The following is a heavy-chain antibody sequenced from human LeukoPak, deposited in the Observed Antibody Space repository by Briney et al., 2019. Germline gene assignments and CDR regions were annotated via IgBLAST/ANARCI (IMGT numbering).Heavy chain of an antibody. D-gene: IGHD5-12*01. J-gene: IGHJ4*02. V-gene: IGHV4-34*01. CDR2: INHSGST. Sequence: SETLSLTCAVYGGSSSGYYWSWIRQPPGKGLEWIGEINHSGSTNYNPSLKSRVTISVDTSKNQFSLKLSSVTAADTAVYYCARGLYSGYDYGVDYWGQGTLVTVSS. CDR3: ARGLYSGYDYGVDY. CDR1: GGSSSGYY.